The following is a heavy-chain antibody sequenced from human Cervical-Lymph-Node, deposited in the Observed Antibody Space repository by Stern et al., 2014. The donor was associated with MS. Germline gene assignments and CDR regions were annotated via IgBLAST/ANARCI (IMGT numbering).Heavy chain of an antibody. D-gene: IGHD1-1*01. CDR3: AREDDNNTFDY. V-gene: IGHV3-7*01. CDR2: IKQDGSER. Sequence: MQLVQSGGGLVQPGGSLRLSCAASGFTFSRYWMTWVRQAPGKGLQWVGDIKQDGSERHYAGSVKGRFTISRDNAKNSLYLQVDSLRAEDTAVYHCAREDDNNTFDYWGQGTLVTVSS. J-gene: IGHJ4*02. CDR1: GFTFSRYW.